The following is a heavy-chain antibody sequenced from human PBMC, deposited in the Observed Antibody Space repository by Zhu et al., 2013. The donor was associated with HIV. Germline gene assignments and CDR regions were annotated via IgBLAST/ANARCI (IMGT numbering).Heavy chain of an antibody. D-gene: IGHD2-8*01. CDR1: GYIFTSGV. CDR3: VRSQMYQPYDL. Sequence: QAQVMQSGPEVKKPGASMKVSCKASGYIFTSGVISWVRQAPGQRFQWIASINPYNDEKYYQQTFQGRVTLSMDKSATTVYMEVKGLRRDDTAIYYCVRSQMYQPYDLWGQGTLVTVSS. CDR2: INPYNDEK. J-gene: IGHJ5*02. V-gene: IGHV1-18*01.